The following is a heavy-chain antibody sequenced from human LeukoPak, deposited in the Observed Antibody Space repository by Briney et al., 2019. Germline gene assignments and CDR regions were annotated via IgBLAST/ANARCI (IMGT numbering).Heavy chain of an antibody. CDR3: PKGRRYSYGSDTYYFDY. J-gene: IGHJ4*02. CDR1: GFTFSSYA. Sequence: GGSLRLSCAASGFTFSSYAMSWVRQAPGKGLEWVSAISGSGGSTYYADSVKGRFTISRDNSKNTLYLQMNSLRAEDTAVYYSPKGRRYSYGSDTYYFDYWGQGTLVTVSS. V-gene: IGHV3-23*01. D-gene: IGHD5-18*01. CDR2: ISGSGGST.